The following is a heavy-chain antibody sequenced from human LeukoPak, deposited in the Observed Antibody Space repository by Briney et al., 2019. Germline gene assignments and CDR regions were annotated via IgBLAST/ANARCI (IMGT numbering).Heavy chain of an antibody. CDR2: ISFDGSKR. Sequence: GRSLRLSCAASGFSFRSFAMYGVRQAPGKGLEWVAVISFDGSKRDYAESVKGRFTIARDDSKKTLSRQMNSLRTEDTALYFCDKDWLYFGLEGIGNFDLWGKGTMVTVSS. D-gene: IGHD2-8*01. J-gene: IGHJ3*01. CDR1: GFSFRSFA. CDR3: DKDWLYFGLEGIGNFDL. V-gene: IGHV3-30*01.